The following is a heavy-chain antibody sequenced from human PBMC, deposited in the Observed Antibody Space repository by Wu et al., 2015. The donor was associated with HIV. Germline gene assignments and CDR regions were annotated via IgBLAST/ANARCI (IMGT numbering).Heavy chain of an antibody. CDR1: GGTFSSYA. CDR2: VIPVSDTA. Sequence: QVQLLQSGAEVKNPGSSVRVSCKASGGTFSSYAISWVRQAPGQGLEWMGRVIPVSDTANYAQGFQGRVTITADKPTNTAYMELSSLRSDDTAVYYCARGSILEMSTASYYYYVMDVWGQGTTVTVSS. D-gene: IGHD5-24*01. J-gene: IGHJ6*02. CDR3: ARGSILEMSTASYYYYVMDV. V-gene: IGHV1-69*13.